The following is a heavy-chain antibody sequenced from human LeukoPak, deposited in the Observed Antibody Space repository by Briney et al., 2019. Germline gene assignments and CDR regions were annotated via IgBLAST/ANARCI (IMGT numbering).Heavy chain of an antibody. V-gene: IGHV3-30*02. CDR1: GFTFSSYG. D-gene: IGHD2-2*01. CDR3: AKVSGGNLGYCSSTSCSYYYYYYMDV. Sequence: GGSLRLSCAASGFTFSSYGMHWVRQAPGKGLEWVAFIRYDGSNKYYADSVKGRFTISRDNSKNTLYLQMNSLRAEDTAVYYCAKVSGGNLGYCSSTSCSYYYYYYMDVWGKGTTVTVSS. CDR2: IRYDGSNK. J-gene: IGHJ6*03.